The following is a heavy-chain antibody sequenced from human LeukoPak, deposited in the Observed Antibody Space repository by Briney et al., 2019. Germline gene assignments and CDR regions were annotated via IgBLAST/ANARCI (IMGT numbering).Heavy chain of an antibody. Sequence: PSQTLSLTCTVSGGSISSGGYSWSWIRQHPGKGLEWIGYIYYSGSTYYNPSLKSRVTISVETSKNQFSLKLSSVTAADTAVYYCARTTTVNYFDYWGQGTLVTVSS. CDR3: ARTTTVNYFDY. D-gene: IGHD4-17*01. CDR2: IYYSGST. J-gene: IGHJ4*02. V-gene: IGHV4-31*03. CDR1: GGSISSGGYS.